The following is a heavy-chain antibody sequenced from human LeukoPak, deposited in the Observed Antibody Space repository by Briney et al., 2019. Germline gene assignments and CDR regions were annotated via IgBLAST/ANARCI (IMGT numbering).Heavy chain of an antibody. J-gene: IGHJ3*02. CDR2: INPNSGGT. V-gene: IGHV1-2*02. D-gene: IGHD3-3*01. CDR1: GYTFTGYY. Sequence: ASVKVSCKASGYTFTGYYMHWVRQAPGQGLEWMGWINPNSGGTNYAQKFQGRVTMTRDTSISTAYMELSRLRSDDTAVYYCARPSDHSRITIFGVVWGHRDAFDIWGQGTMVTVSS. CDR3: ARPSDHSRITIFGVVWGHRDAFDI.